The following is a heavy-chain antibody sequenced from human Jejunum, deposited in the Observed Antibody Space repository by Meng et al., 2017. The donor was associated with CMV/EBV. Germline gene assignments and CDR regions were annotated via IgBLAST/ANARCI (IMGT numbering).Heavy chain of an antibody. Sequence: QGRVQESGPGLVKTSETLSLTCTISGVAISHYYWTWIRQSPGKGLEWIGYVYSSGSTNYNPSLKSRITISLDASKNQFSLSLTSVTAADTAVYYCARSSGWMLDYWGQGTLVTVSS. J-gene: IGHJ4*02. V-gene: IGHV4-59*01. CDR3: ARSSGWMLDY. CDR1: GVAISHYY. D-gene: IGHD6-19*01. CDR2: VYSSGST.